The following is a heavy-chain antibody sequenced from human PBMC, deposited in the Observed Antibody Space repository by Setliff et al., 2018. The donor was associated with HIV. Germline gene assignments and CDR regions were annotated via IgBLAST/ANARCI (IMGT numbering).Heavy chain of an antibody. CDR3: TSGVGHSDHDY. Sequence: PGGSLRLSCAASGFTFRSYWLCWVLQSPGTGLGWIGRIKSKANGVTTDYAVPVKDRFTILRDDSKNTLWLQMNSLKTEDTAVYYCTSGVGHSDHDYWGQGTLVTVSS. V-gene: IGHV3-15*01. CDR2: IKSKANGVTT. D-gene: IGHD1-26*01. CDR1: GFTFRSYW. J-gene: IGHJ4*02.